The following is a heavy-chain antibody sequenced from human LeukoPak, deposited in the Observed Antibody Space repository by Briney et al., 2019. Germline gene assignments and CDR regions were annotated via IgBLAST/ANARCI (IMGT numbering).Heavy chain of an antibody. J-gene: IGHJ4*02. Sequence: GASVKVSCKASGYTFSGHYMHWVRQAPGQGLEWMGWIYPNSGGTNHAQKFQGRVTMTRDTSISTAYMELRRLKSDDTAMYYCARVVGFGDYPFDYWGQGTLVTVSS. CDR3: ARVVGFGDYPFDY. CDR1: GYTFSGHY. D-gene: IGHD4-17*01. CDR2: IYPNSGGT. V-gene: IGHV1-2*02.